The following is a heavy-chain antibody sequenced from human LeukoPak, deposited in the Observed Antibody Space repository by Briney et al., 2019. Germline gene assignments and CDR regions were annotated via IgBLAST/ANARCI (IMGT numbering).Heavy chain of an antibody. CDR1: GGTFSSYA. CDR2: IIPIFGTA. Sequence: SVKVSCKASGGTFSSYAISWVRQAPGQGLEWRGGIIPIFGTANYAQKFQGRVTITTDESTSTAYMELSSLRSEDTAVYYCARDLTAMVTGAFDIWGQGTMVTVSS. D-gene: IGHD5-18*01. V-gene: IGHV1-69*05. J-gene: IGHJ3*02. CDR3: ARDLTAMVTGAFDI.